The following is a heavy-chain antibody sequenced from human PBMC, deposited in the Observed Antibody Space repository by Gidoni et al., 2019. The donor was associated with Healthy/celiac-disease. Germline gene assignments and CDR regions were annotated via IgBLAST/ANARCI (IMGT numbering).Heavy chain of an antibody. CDR2: INHSGST. J-gene: IGHJ5*02. D-gene: IGHD3-10*01. CDR3: ARSGYYHGSGGFDP. CDR1: GRSFSGYY. Sequence: QVQLQQWGAGLLKPSETLSLTCAVYGRSFSGYYWSWIRQPPGKGLAWIGEINHSGSTNYNPSLKSRVTISVDTSKNQFSLKLSSVTAADTAVYYCARSGYYHGSGGFDPWGQGTLVTVSS. V-gene: IGHV4-34*01.